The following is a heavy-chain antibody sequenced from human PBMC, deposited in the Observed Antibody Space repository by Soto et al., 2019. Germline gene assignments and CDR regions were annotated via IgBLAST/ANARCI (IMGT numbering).Heavy chain of an antibody. V-gene: IGHV4-39*01. D-gene: IGHD3-10*01. CDR1: GGSMSTSYY. Sequence: QLQLQESGPGLLKPSETLSLTCTVSGGSMSTSYYWGWIRQPPGKGLEWIGSIYYSGSTYYNPSLKSRVTISADTSKTQFSPKLSSVTAADTSVYYCATLWFGEADYWGQGTLVTVSS. J-gene: IGHJ4*02. CDR3: ATLWFGEADY. CDR2: IYYSGST.